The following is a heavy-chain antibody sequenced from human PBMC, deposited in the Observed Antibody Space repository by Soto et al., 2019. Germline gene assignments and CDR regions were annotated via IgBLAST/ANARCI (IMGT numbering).Heavy chain of an antibody. CDR3: AKDYYDSSGYYYIFDY. CDR2: ISGSGGST. V-gene: IGHV3-23*01. D-gene: IGHD3-22*01. J-gene: IGHJ4*02. CDR1: GFTFSSYA. Sequence: GGSLRLSCAASGFTFSSYAMSWVRQAPGKGLEWVSAISGSGGSTYYADSVKGRFTISRDNSKNTLYLQMNSLRAEHTAVYYCAKDYYDSSGYYYIFDYWGQGTLVTVSS.